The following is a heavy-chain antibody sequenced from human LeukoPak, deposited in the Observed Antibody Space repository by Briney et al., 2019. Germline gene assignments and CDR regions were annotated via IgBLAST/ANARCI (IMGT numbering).Heavy chain of an antibody. J-gene: IGHJ4*02. V-gene: IGHV3-33*01. CDR2: IWYDGSNK. D-gene: IGHD4-17*01. CDR1: GFTFSSHG. Sequence: GRSLRLSCAASGFTFSSHGMHWVRQAPGKGLEWVAVIWYDGSNKYYADSVKGRFTISRDNSKNTLYLQMNSLRAEDTAVYYCARDSGPTVTTVDYWGQGTLVTVSS. CDR3: ARDSGPTVTTVDY.